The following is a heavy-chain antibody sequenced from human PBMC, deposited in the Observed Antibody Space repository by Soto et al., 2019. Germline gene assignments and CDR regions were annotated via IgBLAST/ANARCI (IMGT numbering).Heavy chain of an antibody. D-gene: IGHD3-22*01. J-gene: IGHJ4*02. CDR1: GFTFSSYW. CDR3: ARAGHISDNYYVRHDY. CDR2: MKSDGSEK. V-gene: IGHV3-7*03. Sequence: GESLRLSCAASGFTFSSYWMSWVRQASGKGLEWVANMKSDGSEKYYVDSVKGRFTIPRDNAENSLYLQMHSLRAEDTAIYYCARAGHISDNYYVRHDYWGQGTLVTVSS.